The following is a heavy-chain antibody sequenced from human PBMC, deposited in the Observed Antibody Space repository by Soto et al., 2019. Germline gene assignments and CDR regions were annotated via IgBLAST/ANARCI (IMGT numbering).Heavy chain of an antibody. Sequence: SETLSLTCTVSGGSISSGGYYWSWIRQHPGKGLEWIGYIYYSGSTYYNPSLKSRVTISVDTSKNQFSLKLSSVTAADTAVYYCARDMNGVLGMGHSGQGTLVTVSS. CDR3: ARDMNGVLGMGH. D-gene: IGHD2-8*01. V-gene: IGHV4-31*03. CDR2: IYYSGST. J-gene: IGHJ4*02. CDR1: GGSISSGGYY.